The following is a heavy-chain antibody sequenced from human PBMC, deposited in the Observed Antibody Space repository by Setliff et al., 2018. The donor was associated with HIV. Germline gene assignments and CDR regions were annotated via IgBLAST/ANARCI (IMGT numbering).Heavy chain of an antibody. Sequence: SETLSLTCTVSGGSMSSSGPGYYWGWVRQTPGGGLEWIGSVYYRGRTYYNPSPKSRVTISVDTSKNQLSLRLTSMAAADTAMYYCARSQPDTIFGVVTFDCWGQGKMVTVSS. J-gene: IGHJ4*02. CDR1: GGSMSSSGPGYY. V-gene: IGHV4-39*01. CDR2: VYYRGRT. D-gene: IGHD3-3*01. CDR3: ARSQPDTIFGVVTFDC.